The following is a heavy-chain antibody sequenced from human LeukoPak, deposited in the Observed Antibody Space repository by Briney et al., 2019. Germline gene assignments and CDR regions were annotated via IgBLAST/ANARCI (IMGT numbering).Heavy chain of an antibody. CDR2: ISGSGGNT. V-gene: IGHV3-23*01. CDR3: ATYRRGPSYYFDY. D-gene: IGHD3-16*02. J-gene: IGHJ4*02. Sequence: QTGGSLRLSCAASGFTFSSYAMSWVRQAPGKGLEWVSAISGSGGNTYYADSVKGRFTISRDNSKNTLYLQMNSLRAEDTAVYYCATYRRGPSYYFDYWGQGTLVTVSS. CDR1: GFTFSSYA.